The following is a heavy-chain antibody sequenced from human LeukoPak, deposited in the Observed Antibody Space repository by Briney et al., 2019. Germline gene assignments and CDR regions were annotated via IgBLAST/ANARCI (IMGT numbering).Heavy chain of an antibody. Sequence: PGGSLRLSCAASGFTFSSYSMSWVRQAPGKGLEWVSYISSSSSTIYYADSVKGRVTISRDNAKNSLYLQMNSLRAEDTAVYYCARYYNFTSWGQGTLVTVSS. CDR3: ARYYNFTS. CDR2: ISSSSSTI. D-gene: IGHD3-3*01. CDR1: GFTFSSYS. V-gene: IGHV3-48*01. J-gene: IGHJ4*02.